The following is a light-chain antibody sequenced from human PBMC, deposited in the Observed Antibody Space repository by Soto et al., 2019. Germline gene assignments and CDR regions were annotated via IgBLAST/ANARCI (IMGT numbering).Light chain of an antibody. J-gene: IGKJ5*01. Sequence: EVVLTLSPATLSLSPGERVTLSCRASQSVTTYLAWYQQKPGQAPRLLIYDASTRATGIPARFSGSGSGTDFTLTISSLEPEDFAVYYCQQRSNWPPSITFGQGTRLEIK. CDR1: QSVTTY. V-gene: IGKV3-11*01. CDR2: DAS. CDR3: QQRSNWPPSIT.